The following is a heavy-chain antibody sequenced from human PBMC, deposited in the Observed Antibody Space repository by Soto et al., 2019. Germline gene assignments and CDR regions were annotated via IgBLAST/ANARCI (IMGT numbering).Heavy chain of an antibody. D-gene: IGHD6-19*01. Sequence: QVQLQESGPGLVKPSQTLSLTCTVSGGSMNSGAYYWSWIRQSPGKGLEWIGYISYSGATSYNPSLKGRVTISVDTSKNQFSLRLNSVTAADAAVYYCARDRRQGTGWNLYSFDYWGQGALVTVSS. CDR1: GGSMNSGAYY. CDR2: ISYSGAT. J-gene: IGHJ4*02. CDR3: ARDRRQGTGWNLYSFDY. V-gene: IGHV4-30-4*01.